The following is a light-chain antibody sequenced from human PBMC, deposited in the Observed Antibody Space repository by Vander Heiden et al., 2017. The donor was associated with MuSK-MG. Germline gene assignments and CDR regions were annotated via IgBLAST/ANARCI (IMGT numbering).Light chain of an antibody. CDR1: SSNIGSNY. CDR2: RNN. V-gene: IGLV1-47*01. J-gene: IGLJ3*02. Sequence: QSVLTQPPSASGTPGQRVTISVSGSSSNIGSNYVYWYQQLPGTAPKLLIYRNNQRPSGVPDRFSGSKSGTSASLAISGLRSEDEADYYCAAWDDSLSGRVFGGGTKLTVL. CDR3: AAWDDSLSGRV.